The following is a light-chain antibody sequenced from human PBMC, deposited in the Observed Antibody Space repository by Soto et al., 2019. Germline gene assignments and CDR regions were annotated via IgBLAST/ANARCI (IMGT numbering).Light chain of an antibody. CDR3: HQVITRPTT. Sequence: VITPSRDSLAVSLGERATITCQSSQTFFSNSKNRNHLSWYQQKPGQPPKFLIYAATTRECGVPDRFSGSGSGTDFTLTISGLQAEDVAIYYCHQVITRPTTFGGGTKVDIK. CDR2: AAT. V-gene: IGKV4-1*01. J-gene: IGKJ4*01. CDR1: QTFFSNSKNRNH.